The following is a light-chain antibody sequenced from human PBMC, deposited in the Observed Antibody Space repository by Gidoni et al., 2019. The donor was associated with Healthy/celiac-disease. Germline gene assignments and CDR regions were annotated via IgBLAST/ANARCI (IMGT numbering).Light chain of an antibody. CDR2: KAS. Sequence: DIQMTQSPSTLPASVGDRVTITCRASQSISSWLPWYQQKPGKAPKLLIYKASSLESGVPSRFSGSGSGTEFTLTISRLQPDDFATYYCQQKTFGQGTKVEIK. CDR3: QQKT. V-gene: IGKV1-5*03. CDR1: QSISSW. J-gene: IGKJ1*01.